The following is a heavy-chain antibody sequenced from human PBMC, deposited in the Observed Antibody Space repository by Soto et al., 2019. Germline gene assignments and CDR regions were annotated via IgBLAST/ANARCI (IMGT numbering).Heavy chain of an antibody. V-gene: IGHV4-61*08. CDR3: ARRRWRHVGIAAADDAFDI. J-gene: IGHJ3*02. CDR1: GGSISSAADY. D-gene: IGHD6-13*01. CDR2: IYYSGST. Sequence: SETLSLTCTVSGGSISSAADYWSWIRQPPGKGLEWIGYIYYSGSTNYNPSLKSPVTISVDTSKNQFSLKLSSVTAADTAVYYCARRRWRHVGIAAADDAFDISGQGTMVTVSS.